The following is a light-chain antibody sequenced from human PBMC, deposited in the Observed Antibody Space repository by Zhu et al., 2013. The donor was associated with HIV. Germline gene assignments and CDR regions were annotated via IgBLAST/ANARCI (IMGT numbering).Light chain of an antibody. Sequence: SYELTQPPSVSVSPGQTASITCSGDKLGQKYTSWYQQRPGQSPLMVIYQHTRRPSGVPERFSGSNSGNTATLTISGLQSEDEADYYCQVWNSSSDHLYVFGTGTKVAVL. CDR2: QHT. V-gene: IGLV3-1*01. CDR3: QVWNSSSDHLYV. J-gene: IGLJ1*01. CDR1: KLGQKY.